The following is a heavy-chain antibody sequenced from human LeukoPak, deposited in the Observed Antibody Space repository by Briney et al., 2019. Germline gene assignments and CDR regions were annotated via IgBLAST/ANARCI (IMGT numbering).Heavy chain of an antibody. CDR3: ARDAHCSSTSCPSETFDI. D-gene: IGHD2-2*01. J-gene: IGHJ3*02. Sequence: ASVKVSCKASGYTFTSYYMHWVRQAPGQGLEWMGITNPSGGSTSYAQKFQGRVTMTRDTSTSTVYMELSSLRSEDTAVYYCARDAHCSSTSCPSETFDIWGQGTMVTVSS. CDR2: TNPSGGST. V-gene: IGHV1-46*01. CDR1: GYTFTSYY.